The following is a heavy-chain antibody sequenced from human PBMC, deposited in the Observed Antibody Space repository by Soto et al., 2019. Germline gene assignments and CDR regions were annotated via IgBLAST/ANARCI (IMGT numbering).Heavy chain of an antibody. CDR3: ARTTTVAGTPEFDY. J-gene: IGHJ4*02. D-gene: IGHD6-19*01. V-gene: IGHV3-30-3*01. CDR2: ISYDGSTK. CDR1: GFTFSSFS. Sequence: QVQLVESGGGVVQPGRSLRLSCAASGFTFSSFSLHWVRQAPGKGLEWLALISYDGSTKYNADSVKGRFTVSRDNSNTTLYLQLSSLRPEDTAVYYCARTTTVAGTPEFDYWGQGTLVTVSS.